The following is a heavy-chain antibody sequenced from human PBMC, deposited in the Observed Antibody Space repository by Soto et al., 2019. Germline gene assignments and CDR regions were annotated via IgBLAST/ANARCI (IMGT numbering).Heavy chain of an antibody. Sequence: GGSLRLSCAASGFTFDDYTMHWVRQAPGKGLEWVSLISWDGGSTYYADSVKGRFAISRDNSKNSLYLQMNSLRTEDTVLYYCAKDMDGEDTAMDYWGQGTLVTVSS. D-gene: IGHD5-18*01. V-gene: IGHV3-43*01. CDR2: ISWDGGST. CDR3: AKDMDGEDTAMDY. CDR1: GFTFDDYT. J-gene: IGHJ4*02.